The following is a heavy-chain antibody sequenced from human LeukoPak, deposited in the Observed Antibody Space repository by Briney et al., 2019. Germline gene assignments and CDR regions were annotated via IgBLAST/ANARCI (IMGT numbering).Heavy chain of an antibody. V-gene: IGHV6-1*01. J-gene: IGHJ5*02. Sequence: SQTPSLTCAISRDGVSSNSAAWNSIRQSPSRGLEWLGRTYYRSKWYNDYSISVKSRITINPDTSKNQISLQLNSVTPEDTAVYYCARDQREYNWNDEGNWFDPWGQGTLVTVSS. CDR3: ARDQREYNWNDEGNWFDP. D-gene: IGHD1-1*01. CDR1: RDGVSSNSAA. CDR2: TYYRSKWYN.